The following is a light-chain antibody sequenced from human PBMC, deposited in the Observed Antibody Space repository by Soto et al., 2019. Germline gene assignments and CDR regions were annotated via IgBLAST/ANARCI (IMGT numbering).Light chain of an antibody. J-gene: IGKJ5*01. CDR2: FGS. CDR3: MQALQVPIT. CDR1: QSLLHSHGYNY. V-gene: IGKV2-28*01. Sequence: DIVMTQIPVSLPVTPGEPASISCKSSQSLLHSHGYNYMDWYLQKPGQSPQLLIYFGSYRASGVPDRFSGSGSGTNFTLRISRVETDDFGIYYCMQALQVPITFGQGTRLDIK.